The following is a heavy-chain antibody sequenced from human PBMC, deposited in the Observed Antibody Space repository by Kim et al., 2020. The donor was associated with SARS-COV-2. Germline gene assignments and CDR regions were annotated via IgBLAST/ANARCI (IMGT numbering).Heavy chain of an antibody. CDR3: AKRAGYYGSGSYYNGP. CDR2: ISGSGGST. J-gene: IGHJ5*02. Sequence: GGSLRLSCAASGFTFSSYAMSWVRQAPGKGLEWVSAISGSGGSTYYADSVKGRFTISRDNSKNTLYLQMNSLRAEDTAVYYCAKRAGYYGSGSYYNGPWGQGTLVTVSS. CDR1: GFTFSSYA. V-gene: IGHV3-23*01. D-gene: IGHD3-10*01.